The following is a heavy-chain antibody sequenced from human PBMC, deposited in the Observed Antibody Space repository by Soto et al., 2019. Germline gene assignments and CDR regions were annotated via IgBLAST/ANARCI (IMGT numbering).Heavy chain of an antibody. J-gene: IGHJ4*02. D-gene: IGHD2-15*01. CDR1: EGNIGSRGDY. V-gene: IGHV4-31*03. CDR2: IYYSGST. Sequence: SVAEGNIGSRGDYWSLNNKHPGKGLEWIGYIYYSGSTYYNPSLKSRVTISVDTSKNQFSLKLSSVTAADTAVYYCARIYCSGGSCYHPFDYWGQGTLVTVSS. CDR3: ARIYCSGGSCYHPFDY.